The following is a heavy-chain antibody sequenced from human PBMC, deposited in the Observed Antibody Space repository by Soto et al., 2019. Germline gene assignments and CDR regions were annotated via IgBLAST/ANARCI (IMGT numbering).Heavy chain of an antibody. Sequence: PGGSLRLSCAASGFTFSSYSMNWVRQAPGKGLEWVSYISSSSSTIYYADSVKGRFTISRDNAKNSLYLQMNSLRDEDTAVYYCARGQRIAARPGGYYFDYWGQGTLVTVSS. CDR2: ISSSSSTI. CDR3: ARGQRIAARPGGYYFDY. V-gene: IGHV3-48*02. CDR1: GFTFSSYS. D-gene: IGHD6-6*01. J-gene: IGHJ4*02.